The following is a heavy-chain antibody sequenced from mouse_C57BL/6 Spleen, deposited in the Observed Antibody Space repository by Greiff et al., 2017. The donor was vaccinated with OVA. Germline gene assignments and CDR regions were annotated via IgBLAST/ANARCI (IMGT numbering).Heavy chain of an antibody. D-gene: IGHD2-4*01. V-gene: IGHV1-53*01. CDR1: GYTFTSYW. CDR3: ARPGMITKLFAY. Sequence: QVQLQQSGTELVKPGASVKLSCKASGYTFTSYWMHWVKQRPGQGLEWIGNINPSNGGPNYNEKVKSKATLTVDKSSSTAYMQLSSLTSEDSAVYYCARPGMITKLFAYWGQGTLVTVSA. J-gene: IGHJ3*01. CDR2: INPSNGGP.